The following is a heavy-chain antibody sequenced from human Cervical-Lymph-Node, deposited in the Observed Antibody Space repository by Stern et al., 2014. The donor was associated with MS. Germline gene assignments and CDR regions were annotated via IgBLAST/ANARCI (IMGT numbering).Heavy chain of an antibody. CDR1: GFTFSSYG. CDR3: AKVPGRSYGFLDY. J-gene: IGHJ4*02. D-gene: IGHD5-18*01. V-gene: IGHV3-30*18. Sequence: VQLEESGGGVVQPGRSLRLSCAASGFTFSSYGMHWVRQAPGKGLEWVAVISYDGSNKYYADSVKGRFTISRDNSKNTLYLQMNSLRAEDTAVYYCAKVPGRSYGFLDYGGQGTLVTVSS. CDR2: ISYDGSNK.